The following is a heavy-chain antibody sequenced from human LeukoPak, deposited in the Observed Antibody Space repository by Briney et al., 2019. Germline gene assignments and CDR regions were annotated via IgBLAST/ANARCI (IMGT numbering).Heavy chain of an antibody. J-gene: IGHJ4*02. Sequence: GGSLRLSCAASGFTFSSYSMNWVLQAPGKGLEWVSYISSSSSTIYYADSVKGRFTISRDNAKNSLYLQMNSLRAEDTAVYYCARSGAYYGSGNNYFDYWGQGTLVTVSS. D-gene: IGHD3-10*01. V-gene: IGHV3-48*01. CDR3: ARSGAYYGSGNNYFDY. CDR1: GFTFSSYS. CDR2: ISSSSSTI.